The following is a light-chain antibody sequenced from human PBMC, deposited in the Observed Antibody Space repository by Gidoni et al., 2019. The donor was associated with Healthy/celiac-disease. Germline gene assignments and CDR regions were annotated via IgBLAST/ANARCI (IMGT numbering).Light chain of an antibody. V-gene: IGKV3-15*01. CDR2: GAS. J-gene: IGKJ1*01. CDR3: QQYNNWPRT. Sequence: DIVMTKSPATLSVSPGERATLSCRASQSVSSNLAWYQQKPGQAPRLLIYGASTRATGIQARFSGSGSGTECTLTISSLQSEDFAVYYCQQYNNWPRTFGQGTKVEIK. CDR1: QSVSSN.